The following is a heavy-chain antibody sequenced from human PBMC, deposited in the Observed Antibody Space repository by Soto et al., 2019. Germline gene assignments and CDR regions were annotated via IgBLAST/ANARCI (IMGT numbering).Heavy chain of an antibody. CDR1: GYDFTAYD. V-gene: IGHV1-8*02. D-gene: IGHD6-13*01. CDR2: MNPINGAT. CDR3: GRGPSPRAPAGGTPYYYAMDV. Sequence: ASVNVSCKASGYDFTAYDINWVRQASGQGLEWMGWMNPINGATGSARRFQGRVSMTRXXXXGXAXLXLXXLXSDDTAVYYCGRGPSPRAPAGGTPYYYAMDVWG. J-gene: IGHJ6*02.